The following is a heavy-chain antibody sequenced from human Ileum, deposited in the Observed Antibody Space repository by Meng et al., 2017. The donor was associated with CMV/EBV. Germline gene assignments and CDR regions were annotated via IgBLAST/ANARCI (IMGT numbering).Heavy chain of an antibody. Sequence: QVQLVESGGDMVKPGGSLRLSCAASGFPFGAYYMTWIRQAPGKGLEWISYITGPGSTIYYADSVKGRFTISRDNAKNSLYLQMNSLRAEGTAVYYCARGNYGFDYWGQGTLVTVSS. CDR1: GFPFGAYY. CDR3: ARGNYGFDY. CDR2: ITGPGSTI. V-gene: IGHV3-11*01. J-gene: IGHJ4*02. D-gene: IGHD4-17*01.